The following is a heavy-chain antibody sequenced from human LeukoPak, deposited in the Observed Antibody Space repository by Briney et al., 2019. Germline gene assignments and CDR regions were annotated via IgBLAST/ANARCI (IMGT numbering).Heavy chain of an antibody. Sequence: GGSLRLSCAASGFTFSSYAVSWVRQAPGKGLEWVSAISGSGGSTYYADSVKGRFTISRDNSKNTLYLQMNSLRAEDTAVYYCAKGGYDYVWGSYRYKGIYFDYWGQGTLVTVSS. CDR1: GFTFSSYA. V-gene: IGHV3-23*01. CDR2: ISGSGGST. D-gene: IGHD3-16*02. J-gene: IGHJ4*02. CDR3: AKGGYDYVWGSYRYKGIYFDY.